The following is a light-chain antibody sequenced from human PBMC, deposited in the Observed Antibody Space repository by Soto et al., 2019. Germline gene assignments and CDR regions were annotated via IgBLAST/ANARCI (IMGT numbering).Light chain of an antibody. Sequence: MPMTQSPPTLSASVGDRVTITCRASQNIRSWLAWYQQKPGKAPKVLIYDASTLESGVPSRFSGSGFGTEFTLTISSLQPDDFATYYCQHYNGYFGQGTKLEIK. CDR2: DAS. CDR3: QHYNGY. J-gene: IGKJ2*01. V-gene: IGKV1-5*01. CDR1: QNIRSW.